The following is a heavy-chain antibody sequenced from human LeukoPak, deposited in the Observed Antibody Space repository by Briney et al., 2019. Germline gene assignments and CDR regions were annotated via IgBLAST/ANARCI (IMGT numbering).Heavy chain of an antibody. V-gene: IGHV3-21*01. D-gene: IGHD1-14*01. J-gene: IGHJ4*02. CDR1: GFTFSSYN. CDR3: AKDITARLDY. CDR2: ISSSSSSI. Sequence: GGSLRLSCAASGFTFSSYNMYWVRQAPGKGLEWVSSISSSSSSIYYADSVKGRFTISRDNAKNSLYLQMNSLRAEDTAVYYCAKDITARLDYWGQGTLVTVSS.